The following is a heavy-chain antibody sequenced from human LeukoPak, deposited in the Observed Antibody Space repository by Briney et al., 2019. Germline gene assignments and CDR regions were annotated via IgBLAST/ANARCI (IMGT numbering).Heavy chain of an antibody. Sequence: GESLKISCKGSGYSFTSYWIGWLRQMPGKGLEWMGIIYPGDSDTRYSPSFQGQVTISADKTISTAYLQWSSLKASDTAMYYCARRGYGQSQYYYYYMDVWGKGTTVTVSS. CDR3: ARRGYGQSQYYYYYMDV. J-gene: IGHJ6*03. CDR2: IYPGDSDT. D-gene: IGHD5-18*01. V-gene: IGHV5-51*01. CDR1: GYSFTSYW.